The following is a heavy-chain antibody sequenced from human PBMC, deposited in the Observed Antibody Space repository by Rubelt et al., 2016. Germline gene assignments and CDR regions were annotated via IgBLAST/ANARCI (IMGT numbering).Heavy chain of an antibody. D-gene: IGHD6-13*01. CDR2: IYYSGST. CDR1: GGSISSGGYY. V-gene: IGHV4-31*03. CDR3: ARGKGYSSNWHFDY. Sequence: QVQLQESGPGLVKPSQTLSLTCTVSGGSISSGGYYWSWIRQHPGKGLEWIGYIYYSGSTYYNPALKGRVTISVDTSKNQFSLRLSAVTAADTAVYFCARGKGYSSNWHFDYWGQGTLVTVSS. J-gene: IGHJ4*02.